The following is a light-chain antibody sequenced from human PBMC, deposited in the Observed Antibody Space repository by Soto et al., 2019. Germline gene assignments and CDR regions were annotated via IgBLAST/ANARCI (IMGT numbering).Light chain of an antibody. V-gene: IGKV3-20*01. CDR1: QSVSSSY. CDR3: QQYGTSPYT. J-gene: IGKJ2*01. Sequence: EIVLTQSPGTLSLSPGERATLSCRASQSVSSSYLVWYQQKPGQAPRLLIYGASSRATGIPDRFSGSGSATHFTLTISRLEPEDFAVYFCQQYGTSPYTFGQGTKLEIK. CDR2: GAS.